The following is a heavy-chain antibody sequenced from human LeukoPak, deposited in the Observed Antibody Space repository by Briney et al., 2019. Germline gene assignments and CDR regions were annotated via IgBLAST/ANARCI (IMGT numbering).Heavy chain of an antibody. CDR3: ARAGLTNGSPFDY. J-gene: IGHJ4*02. CDR1: SGSFSGYY. D-gene: IGHD1-1*01. Sequence: PSETLSLTCAVYSGSFSGYYWSWIRQPPGKGLEWIGEINHSGSTNYNPSLKSRVTISVDSSKNQFSLKLSSVAAADTAVYYCARAGLTNGSPFDYWGQGTLVTVSS. CDR2: INHSGST. V-gene: IGHV4-34*01.